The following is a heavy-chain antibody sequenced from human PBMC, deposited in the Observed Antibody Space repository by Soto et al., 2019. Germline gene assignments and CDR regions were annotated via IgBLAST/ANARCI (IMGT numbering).Heavy chain of an antibody. Sequence: LRLSCAASGFTFDDYAMHWVRQAPGKGLEWVSGISWNSGSIGYADSVKGRFTISRDNAKNSLYLQMNSLRAEDTALYYCAASSVWYYFDYWGQGTLVTVSS. CDR2: ISWNSGSI. CDR1: GFTFDDYA. D-gene: IGHD6-13*01. CDR3: AASSVWYYFDY. J-gene: IGHJ4*02. V-gene: IGHV3-9*01.